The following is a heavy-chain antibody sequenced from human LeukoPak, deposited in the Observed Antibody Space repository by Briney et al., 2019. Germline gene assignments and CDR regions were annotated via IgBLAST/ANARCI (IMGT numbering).Heavy chain of an antibody. CDR2: IIPILGIA. Sequence: VASVKVSCKASGGTFSSYAISWVRQAPGQGLEWMGRIIPILGIANYAQKFQGRVTITADKSTSTAYMELSSLRSEDTAVYYCARDRNGSYGDYYFDYWGQGTLVTVSS. D-gene: IGHD4-17*01. J-gene: IGHJ4*02. CDR3: ARDRNGSYGDYYFDY. CDR1: GGTFSSYA. V-gene: IGHV1-69*04.